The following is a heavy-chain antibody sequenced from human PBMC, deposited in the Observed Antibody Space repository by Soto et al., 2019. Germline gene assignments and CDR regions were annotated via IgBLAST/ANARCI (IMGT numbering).Heavy chain of an antibody. J-gene: IGHJ4*02. CDR1: GGSISSSSYY. CDR2: FYYSGST. V-gene: IGHV4-39*01. Sequence: QLQLQESGPGLVKPSETLSLTCTVSGGSISSSSYYWGWIRQPPGKGLEWIGSFYYSGSTFYNPSLKSRVTISVDTSKNQFSLNLSSMTASDTAVYYCARAYGATLLDYWGQGTLVTVSS. D-gene: IGHD4-17*01. CDR3: ARAYGATLLDY.